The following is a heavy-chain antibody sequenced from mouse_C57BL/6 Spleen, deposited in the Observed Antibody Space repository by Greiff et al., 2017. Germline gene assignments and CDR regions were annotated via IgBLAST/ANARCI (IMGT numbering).Heavy chain of an antibody. CDR1: GYTFTSYW. Sequence: QVQLQQPGAELVKPGASVKLSCKASGYTFTSYWMHWVKQRPGQGLEWIGMIHPNSGSTNYNEKFKSKATLTVDKSSSTAYMQLSSLTSEDSAVYYCASERIYYGSSLSDYWGQGTTLTVSS. CDR3: ASERIYYGSSLSDY. D-gene: IGHD1-1*01. V-gene: IGHV1-64*01. J-gene: IGHJ2*01. CDR2: IHPNSGST.